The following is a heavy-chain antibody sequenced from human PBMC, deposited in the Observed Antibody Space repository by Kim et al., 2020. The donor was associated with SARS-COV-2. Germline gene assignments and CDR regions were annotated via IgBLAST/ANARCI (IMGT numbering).Heavy chain of an antibody. CDR3: ARGKYDFWSGYFLYMDV. J-gene: IGHJ6*03. D-gene: IGHD3-3*01. Sequence: LKRRDTISVDTSKNQFSLKLSSVTAADTAVYYCARGKYDFWSGYFLYMDVWGKGTTVTVSS. V-gene: IGHV4-34*01.